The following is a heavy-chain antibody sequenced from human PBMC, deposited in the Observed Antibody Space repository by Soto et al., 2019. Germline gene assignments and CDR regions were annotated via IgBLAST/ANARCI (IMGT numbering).Heavy chain of an antibody. J-gene: IGHJ4*02. Sequence: QVQLVESGGGVVQPGRSLRLSCAASGFTFSSYAMHWVRQAPGKGLEWVAVISYDGSNKYYADSVKGRFTISRDNSKNTLYLQMNSLRAEDTAVYYCASSTRYFDWLSPRPGDYWGKGTLVTVSS. CDR2: ISYDGSNK. CDR1: GFTFSSYA. V-gene: IGHV3-30-3*01. CDR3: ASSTRYFDWLSPRPGDY. D-gene: IGHD3-9*01.